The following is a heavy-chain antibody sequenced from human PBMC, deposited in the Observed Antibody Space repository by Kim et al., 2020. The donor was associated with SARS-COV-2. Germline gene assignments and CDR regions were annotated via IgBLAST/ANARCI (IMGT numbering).Heavy chain of an antibody. J-gene: IGHJ6*02. Sequence: DSVKGRFTISRDNSKNTLYLQMNSLRAEDAAVYYCARAPIVVVTNYGMDVWGQGTTVTVSS. CDR3: ARAPIVVVTNYGMDV. V-gene: IGHV3-30*07. D-gene: IGHD2-21*02.